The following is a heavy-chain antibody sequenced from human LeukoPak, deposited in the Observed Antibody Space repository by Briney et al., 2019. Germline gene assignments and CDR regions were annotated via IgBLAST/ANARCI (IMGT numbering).Heavy chain of an antibody. J-gene: IGHJ4*02. Sequence: GGSLRLSCAASGFTFSIYWMSWVRQAPGKGLEWVANINQDGSEKYYVDSVEGRFTISKDNDKNSLYLQMNSLRAEDTAVYYCARDYGGSSPFDYWGQGTLVTVSS. CDR1: GFTFSIYW. CDR2: INQDGSEK. V-gene: IGHV3-7*01. D-gene: IGHD4-23*01. CDR3: ARDYGGSSPFDY.